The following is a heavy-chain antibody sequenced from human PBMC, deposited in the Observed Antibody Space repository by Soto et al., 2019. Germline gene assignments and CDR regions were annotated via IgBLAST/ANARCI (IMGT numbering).Heavy chain of an antibody. D-gene: IGHD1-26*01. Sequence: QVQLVESGGGVVQPGRSPRLSCAASGFTFSSYGMHWVRQAPGKGLEWVAVISYDGSNKYYADSVKGRFTISRDNSKNTLYLQMNSLRAEDTAVYYCAKDLVFQVGASLHDAFDIWGQGTMVTVSS. CDR2: ISYDGSNK. J-gene: IGHJ3*02. V-gene: IGHV3-30*18. CDR3: AKDLVFQVGASLHDAFDI. CDR1: GFTFSSYG.